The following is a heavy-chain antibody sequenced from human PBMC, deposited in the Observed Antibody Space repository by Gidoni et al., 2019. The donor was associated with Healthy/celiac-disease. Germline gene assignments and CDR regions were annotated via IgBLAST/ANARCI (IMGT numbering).Heavy chain of an antibody. Sequence: EVQLVESGGGLAQPGGSLRPSCAASGFTFSSYSMNWVRQAPGKGLEWVSYISSSSSIIYYADSVKGRFTISRDNAKNSLYLQMNNLRDEDTAVYYCARDSKDYWGQGILVTVSS. CDR1: GFTFSSYS. V-gene: IGHV3-48*02. J-gene: IGHJ4*02. CDR3: ARDSKDY. CDR2: ISSSSSII.